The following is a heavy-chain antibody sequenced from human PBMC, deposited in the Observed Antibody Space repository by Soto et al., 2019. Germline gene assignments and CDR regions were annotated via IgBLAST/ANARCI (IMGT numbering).Heavy chain of an antibody. Sequence: PSGNLSLTCAVSGGCRSRSHYFCGRIPQHPRRGLEWFGGTDYSGSTYSNPSLRSRVTLSVDASKIQCSLKLSSVTAADTAVYYCARHTPYDYGDYSFDYCCQRSLV. CDR3: ARHTPYDYGDYSFDY. J-gene: IGHJ4*02. D-gene: IGHD4-17*01. V-gene: IGHV4-39*01. CDR1: GGCRSRSHYF. CDR2: TDYSGST.